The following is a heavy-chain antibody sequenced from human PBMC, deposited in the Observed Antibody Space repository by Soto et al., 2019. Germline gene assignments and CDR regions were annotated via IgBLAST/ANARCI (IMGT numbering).Heavy chain of an antibody. V-gene: IGHV4-39*01. Sequence: SETLSLTCTVSGGSISSSSYYWGWIRQPPGKGLEWIGSIYYSGSTYYNPSLKSQVTISVDTSKNQFSLKPSSVTAADTAVYYCARHTPAISISDHWGQGTLVTVS. J-gene: IGHJ4*02. CDR1: GGSISSSSYY. D-gene: IGHD2-15*01. CDR2: IYYSGST. CDR3: ARHTPAISISDH.